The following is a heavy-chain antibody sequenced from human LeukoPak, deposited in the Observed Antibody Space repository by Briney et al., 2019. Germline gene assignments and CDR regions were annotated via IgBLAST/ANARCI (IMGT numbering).Heavy chain of an antibody. CDR2: MNPNSGNT. CDR1: GYTFTSYD. D-gene: IGHD3-22*01. CDR3: YYYDSSGYYDLTDY. J-gene: IGHJ4*02. Sequence: EASVNVSCKASGYTFTSYDINWVRQATGQGLEWMGWMNPNSGNTGYAQKFQGRVTMTRNTSISTAYMELSSLRSEDTAVYYCYYYDSSGYYDLTDYWGQGTLVTVSS. V-gene: IGHV1-8*01.